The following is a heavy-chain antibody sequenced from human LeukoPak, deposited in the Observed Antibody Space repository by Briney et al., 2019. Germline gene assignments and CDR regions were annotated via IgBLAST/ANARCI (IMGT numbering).Heavy chain of an antibody. Sequence: ASVKLSCKASGYTFSNYNIHWLRQAPGQGLEWMGIVNPSGDSTNYAQNFQGRVTMTGDTSTSTVYMELSSLRSEDTAVYSCARGNGFWAPLSYWGQGTLVTVSS. CDR3: ARGNGFWAPLSY. CDR2: VNPSGDST. CDR1: GYTFSNYN. J-gene: IGHJ4*02. V-gene: IGHV1-46*01. D-gene: IGHD3-10*01.